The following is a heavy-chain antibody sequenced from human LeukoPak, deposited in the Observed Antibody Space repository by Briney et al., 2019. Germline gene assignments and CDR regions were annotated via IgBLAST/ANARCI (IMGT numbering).Heavy chain of an antibody. J-gene: IGHJ4*02. D-gene: IGHD3-16*02. CDR2: IRSKANSYAT. CDR3: TRGEDDYVWGSYRLNYFDY. Sequence: GGSLRLSCATSGFSISLYAMTWVRQASGKGLEWVGRIRSKANSYATAYAASVKGRFTISRDDSKNTAYLQMNSLKTEDTAVYYCTRGEDDYVWGSYRLNYFDYWGQGTLVTVSS. V-gene: IGHV3-73*01. CDR1: GFSISLYA.